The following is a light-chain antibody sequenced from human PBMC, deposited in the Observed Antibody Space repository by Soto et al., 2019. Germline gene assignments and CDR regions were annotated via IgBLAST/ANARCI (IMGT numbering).Light chain of an antibody. V-gene: IGKV1-39*01. J-gene: IGKJ2*01. Sequence: DIQMTQSPSSLSASVGDRVTITCRASQSINSHLNWYQHKPGKAPNLLIYAASNLEGGVPSRFSGSGSGTDFTLTISSLQREDFVTYYCQQSDSPPYTFGQGTKLEI. CDR3: QQSDSPPYT. CDR2: AAS. CDR1: QSINSH.